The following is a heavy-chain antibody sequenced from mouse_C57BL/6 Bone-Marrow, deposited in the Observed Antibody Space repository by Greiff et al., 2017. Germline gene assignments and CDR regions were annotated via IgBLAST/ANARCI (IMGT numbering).Heavy chain of an antibody. D-gene: IGHD1-1*01. Sequence: DVKLVESGGGLVQPGGSLKLSCAASGFTFSDYYMYWVRQTPEKRLEWVAYISNGGGSTYYPDTVKGRFTISRDNAKNTLYLQMSRLKSEDTAMYYCARHITTVVATDYYAMDYWGQGTSVTVSS. V-gene: IGHV5-12*01. J-gene: IGHJ4*01. CDR3: ARHITTVVATDYYAMDY. CDR2: ISNGGGST. CDR1: GFTFSDYY.